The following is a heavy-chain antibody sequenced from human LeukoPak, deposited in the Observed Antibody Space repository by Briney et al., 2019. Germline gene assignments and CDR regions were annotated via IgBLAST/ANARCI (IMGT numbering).Heavy chain of an antibody. D-gene: IGHD3-16*02. CDR1: GFTFSSYA. CDR3: AKDLSRIVRYFDY. Sequence: GGSLRLSCAASGFTFSSYAMSWVRQAPGKGLEWVSAVSGSGGSTYYADSVKGRFTISRDNSKNTLYLQMNSLRAEDTAVYYCAKDLSRIVRYFDYWGQGTLVTVSS. J-gene: IGHJ4*02. CDR2: VSGSGGST. V-gene: IGHV3-23*01.